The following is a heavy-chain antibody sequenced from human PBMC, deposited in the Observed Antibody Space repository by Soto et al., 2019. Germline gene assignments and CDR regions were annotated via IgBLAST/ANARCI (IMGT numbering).Heavy chain of an antibody. V-gene: IGHV3-15*07. CDR3: AADYITPLTFDY. CDR1: GFTFNKAW. J-gene: IGHJ4*02. CDR2: IKRKADGGTT. D-gene: IGHD3-10*01. Sequence: PGGSLRLSCAASGFTFNKAWMNWVRQAPGKGMEWVGRIKRKADGGTTDYAAPVKGRFTISRDDSINTLYLQMNSLKTEDTAVYYCAADYITPLTFDYWGQGALVTVS.